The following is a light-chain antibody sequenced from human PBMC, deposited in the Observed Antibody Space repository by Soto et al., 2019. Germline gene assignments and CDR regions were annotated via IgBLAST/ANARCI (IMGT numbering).Light chain of an antibody. CDR2: GAS. CDR1: QSVDSN. V-gene: IGKV3-15*01. Sequence: EVVMTQSPATLSMSPGESATLSCRASQSVDSNLAWYQQKFGQAPRLLIYGASIRATGIPGRFSGSGSGTEFTLTISSLQSEDFPVYYCLQFNNWPGTFGQGTSLEIK. J-gene: IGKJ2*01. CDR3: LQFNNWPGT.